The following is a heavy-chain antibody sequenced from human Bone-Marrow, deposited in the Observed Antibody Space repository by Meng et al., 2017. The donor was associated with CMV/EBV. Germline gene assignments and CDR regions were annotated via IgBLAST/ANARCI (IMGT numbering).Heavy chain of an antibody. CDR2: ISSSGSTI. D-gene: IGHD3-9*01. V-gene: IGHV3-48*03. Sequence: GESLKISCAASGFTFSSYEMNWVRQAPGKGLEWVSYISSSGSTICYADSVKGRFTISRDNAKNSLYLQMNSLRAEDTAVYYCARGYFDWLLKPSNYFDYWGQGTLVTFSS. CDR1: GFTFSSYE. CDR3: ARGYFDWLLKPSNYFDY. J-gene: IGHJ4*02.